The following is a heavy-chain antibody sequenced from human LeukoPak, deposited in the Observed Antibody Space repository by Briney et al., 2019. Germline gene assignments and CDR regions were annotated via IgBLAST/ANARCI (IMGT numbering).Heavy chain of an antibody. CDR1: GYTFTYYY. CDR3: ARIRGSGAYDSGYSRWDFDY. J-gene: IGHJ4*02. CDR2: INPNTGDT. V-gene: IGHV1-2*02. Sequence: GASVKVSCKTSGYTFTYYYFHWVRQAPGQGLEGVGGINPNTGDTNYAQKFQGRVTLTRDTSISTAYMNLSSLRSDDTAVYYCARIRGSGAYDSGYSRWDFDYWGQGTLVTVSS. D-gene: IGHD3-10*01.